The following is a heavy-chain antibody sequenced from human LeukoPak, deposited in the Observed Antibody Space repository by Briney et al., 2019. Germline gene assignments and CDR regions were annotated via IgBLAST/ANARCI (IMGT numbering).Heavy chain of an antibody. Sequence: GGSLRLSCAASGFTFSSYPIHWVRQAPGKGLDWVAVISDDGNNPYYSDSVKGRFTISRDNSKNTVYLQMNSLRAEDTAVYYCASIFSSGYSYFDYWGQGTLVTVSS. CDR1: GFTFSSYP. CDR2: ISDDGNNP. D-gene: IGHD5-18*01. J-gene: IGHJ4*02. CDR3: ASIFSSGYSYFDY. V-gene: IGHV3-30-3*01.